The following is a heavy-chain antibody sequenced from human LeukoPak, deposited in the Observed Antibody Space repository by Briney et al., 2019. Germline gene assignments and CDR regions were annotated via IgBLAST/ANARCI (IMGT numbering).Heavy chain of an antibody. Sequence: GGSLRLSCAASGFTFSGSAMHWVRQASGKGLEWVGRIRSKDNNYATEYAASVKGRFTISRDDSKNTAYLRMDSLKTEDTAVYYCTKTAVDQNWFDPWGQGTLVTVSS. J-gene: IGHJ5*02. CDR3: TKTAVDQNWFDP. V-gene: IGHV3-73*01. CDR2: IRSKDNNYAT. D-gene: IGHD6-13*01. CDR1: GFTFSGSA.